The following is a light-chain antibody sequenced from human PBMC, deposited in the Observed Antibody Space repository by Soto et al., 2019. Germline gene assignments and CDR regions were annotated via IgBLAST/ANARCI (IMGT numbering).Light chain of an antibody. V-gene: IGKV3-15*01. CDR2: GAS. J-gene: IGKJ2*01. Sequence: EIVMTQSPATLSVSPGERATLSCRASQSVSSNLAWYQQKPGQTPRLLIYGASTRATGNTARFSGSGSGTEFTRTISSMQSEDFAVYYCQQYNNWHPLYTFGQGTKLEIK. CDR3: QQYNNWHPLYT. CDR1: QSVSSN.